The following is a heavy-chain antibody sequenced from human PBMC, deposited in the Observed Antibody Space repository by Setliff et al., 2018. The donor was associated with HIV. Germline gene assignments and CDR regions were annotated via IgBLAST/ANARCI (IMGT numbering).Heavy chain of an antibody. V-gene: IGHV4-34*01. CDR3: ARVLFGQSGSYKNYYFDY. D-gene: IGHD3-10*01. Sequence: SETLSLTCAVYGGSFTGYFWSWIRQSPGKGLEWIGEINDSGDTNYNPSLKSRVTISVVTSKNQFSLKLNSVTAADTAVYYCARVLFGQSGSYKNYYFDYWGQGTLVTVSS. CDR2: INDSGDT. J-gene: IGHJ4*02. CDR1: GGSFTGYF.